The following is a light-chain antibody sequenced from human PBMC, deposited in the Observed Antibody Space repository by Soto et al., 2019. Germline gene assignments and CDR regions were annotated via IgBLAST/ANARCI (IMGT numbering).Light chain of an antibody. V-gene: IGKV3-15*01. J-gene: IGKJ1*01. CDR2: ASS. Sequence: EIVMTQSPATLSVSPGERATLSCRASQSIGSNLAWYQQKPGQAPRLVIYASSIRASDFPARFSGSASGTEFTIAISGWQSYVVAVCFCKQYNMWPPWTFGNGNKVAVK. CDR3: KQYNMWPPWT. CDR1: QSIGSN.